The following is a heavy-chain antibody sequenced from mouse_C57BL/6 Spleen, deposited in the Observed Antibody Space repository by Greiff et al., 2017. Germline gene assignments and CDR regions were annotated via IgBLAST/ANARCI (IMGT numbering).Heavy chain of an antibody. CDR2: ISSGGSYN. CDR3: ARQGDADWYFDV. CDR1: GFTFSSYG. Sequence: EVMLVESGGDLVKPGGSLKLSCAASGFTFSSYGLSWVRQTPDKRLEWVATISSGGSYNYYPDSVKGRFTISRDNAKNTLYLQMSSRKSEDTAMYYCARQGDADWYFDVWGTGTTVTVSS. J-gene: IGHJ1*03. V-gene: IGHV5-6*02. D-gene: IGHD3-3*01.